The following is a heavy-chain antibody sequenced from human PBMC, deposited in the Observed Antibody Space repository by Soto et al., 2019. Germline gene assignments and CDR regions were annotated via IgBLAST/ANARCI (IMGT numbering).Heavy chain of an antibody. Sequence: SVKVTSKASGFAITTNDLSWVHQSPGQGLEWMGLINPTGGRASYAPKFQGRVTLTRDTSTSTAYMELSSLRSDDTAVYFCSRLTTMVREINDDPFDFWGQGTLVTVSS. CDR3: SRLTTMVREINDDPFDF. CDR1: GFAITTND. CDR2: INPTGGRA. V-gene: IGHV1-46*03. D-gene: IGHD3-10*01. J-gene: IGHJ4*03.